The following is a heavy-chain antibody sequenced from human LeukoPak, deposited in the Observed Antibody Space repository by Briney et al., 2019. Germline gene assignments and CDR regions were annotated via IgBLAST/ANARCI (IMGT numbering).Heavy chain of an antibody. CDR3: ARGDYSGSYSFYDY. Sequence: TGGSLRLSCAASGFTFSSYSMNWVRQAPGKGLEWVSSITSSSSFIYYADSAKGRFTISRDNAKNSLYLQMNSLRAEDTALYYCARGDYSGSYSFYDYWGQGTLVTVSS. D-gene: IGHD1-26*01. V-gene: IGHV3-21*01. J-gene: IGHJ4*02. CDR2: ITSSSSFI. CDR1: GFTFSSYS.